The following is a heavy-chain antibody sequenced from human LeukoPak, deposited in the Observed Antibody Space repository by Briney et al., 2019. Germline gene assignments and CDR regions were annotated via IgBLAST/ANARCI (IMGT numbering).Heavy chain of an antibody. CDR3: ARNPGSLYYYYYMDV. V-gene: IGHV4-34*01. Sequence: PSETLSLTCAVYGGSFSGYYWSWIRQPPGKGLEWIGEINHSGSTNYNPSLKSRVTISVDTSKNQFSLKLSSVTAADTAVYYCARNPGSLYYYYYMDVWGKGTTVTISS. CDR1: GGSFSGYY. J-gene: IGHJ6*03. CDR2: INHSGST. D-gene: IGHD1-26*01.